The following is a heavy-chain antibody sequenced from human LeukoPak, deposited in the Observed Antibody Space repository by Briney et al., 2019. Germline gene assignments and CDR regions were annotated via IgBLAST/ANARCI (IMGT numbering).Heavy chain of an antibody. CDR3: AKDWCSGGSGRSDY. D-gene: IGHD2-15*01. CDR2: ISYDGSNK. J-gene: IGHJ4*02. Sequence: GRSLRLSCAASGFTFSSYGMHWVRQAPGKGLEWVAVISYDGSNKYYADSVKGRFTISRDNSKNMLYLQMNRLRAEDTAVYYGAKDWCSGGSGRSDYWGQGTLVTVSS. V-gene: IGHV3-30*18. CDR1: GFTFSSYG.